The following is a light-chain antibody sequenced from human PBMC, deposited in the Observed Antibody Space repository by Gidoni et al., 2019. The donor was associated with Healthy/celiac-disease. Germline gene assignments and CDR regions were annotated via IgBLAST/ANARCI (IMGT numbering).Light chain of an antibody. CDR3: QQYGSSPT. V-gene: IGKV3D-20*01. Sequence: EIVLTQSPATLSLSPGERATLSCGARQSVSSSYLAWYQQKPGLAPRLLIYDASTRDTGIPDRFSGSGSGTDFTLTISRLEPEDFAVYYCQQYGSSPTFGGGTKVEIK. J-gene: IGKJ4*01. CDR2: DAS. CDR1: QSVSSSY.